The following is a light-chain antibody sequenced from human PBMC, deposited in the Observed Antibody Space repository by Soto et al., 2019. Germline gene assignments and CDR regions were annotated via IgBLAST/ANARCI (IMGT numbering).Light chain of an antibody. CDR3: QQSYSTPWT. CDR2: AAS. J-gene: IGKJ1*01. V-gene: IGKV1-39*01. Sequence: DIQMTQSPSSLSASVGDRVTITCRASQSISSYLNWYQQKPGKAPKLLIYAASSLQSGVTSRFSGSGSGTDVTLTISSLQPEDFATYNCQQSYSTPWTFGQGTKVEIK. CDR1: QSISSY.